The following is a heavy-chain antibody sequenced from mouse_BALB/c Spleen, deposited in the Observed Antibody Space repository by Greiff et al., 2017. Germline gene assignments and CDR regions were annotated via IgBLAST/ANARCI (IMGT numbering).Heavy chain of an antibody. CDR1: GYTFTSYW. CDR3: AGYYYAMDY. J-gene: IGHJ4*01. V-gene: IGHV1S81*02. Sequence: QVQLQQPGAELVKPGASVKLSCKASGYTFTSYWMHWVKQRPGQGLEWIGEINPSNGRTNYNEKFKSKATLTVDKSSSTAYMQLSSLTSEDSAVYYCAGYYYAMDYWGQGTSVTVSS. CDR2: INPSNGRT.